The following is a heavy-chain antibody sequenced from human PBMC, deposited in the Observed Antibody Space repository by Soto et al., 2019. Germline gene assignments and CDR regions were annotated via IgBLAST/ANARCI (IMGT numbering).Heavy chain of an antibody. Sequence: PGGSLRLSCAASRFTFSNCDMNWVRQTPGKGLEWVSSISSGSSYIHYADSVRGRFTISRDNAKNTLDLQMNSLRADDTAVYYCARLGDFYGSRGHFDYWGQGTLVTVSS. V-gene: IGHV3-21*01. CDR3: ARLGDFYGSRGHFDY. CDR1: RFTFSNCD. D-gene: IGHD3-10*01. J-gene: IGHJ4*02. CDR2: ISSGSSYI.